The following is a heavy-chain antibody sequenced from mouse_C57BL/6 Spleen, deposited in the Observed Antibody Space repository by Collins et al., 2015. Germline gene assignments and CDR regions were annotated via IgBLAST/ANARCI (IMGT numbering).Heavy chain of an antibody. Sequence: DVQLQESGPGLVKPSQSLSLPCSVTGYSITSGYYWNWIRQFPGNKLEWMGYINYDGNNDCNPSLKNRISISRDTSKNQFFLKLNSVTTEDTATYYCARGMTTTAMDYWGQGTSVTVSS. CDR3: ARGMTTTAMDY. J-gene: IGHJ4*01. D-gene: IGHD2-4*01. CDR1: GYSITSGYY. CDR2: INYDGNN. V-gene: IGHV3-6*02.